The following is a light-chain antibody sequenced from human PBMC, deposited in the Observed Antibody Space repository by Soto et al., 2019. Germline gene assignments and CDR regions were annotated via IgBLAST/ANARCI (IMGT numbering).Light chain of an antibody. CDR1: QSVSNN. J-gene: IGKJ4*01. V-gene: IGKV3-15*01. CDR2: GAS. Sequence: EIVMTQSPATLSVSPGERATLSCRASQSVSNNLAWYQQKPGQSPRLLIYGASTRATGIPARFSGSGSKPEFTLTISSLQSEDFAVYYCQQYNNWPWLTFGGGTKVDIK. CDR3: QQYNNWPWLT.